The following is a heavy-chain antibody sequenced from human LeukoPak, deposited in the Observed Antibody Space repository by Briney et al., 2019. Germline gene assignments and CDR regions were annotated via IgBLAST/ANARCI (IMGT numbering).Heavy chain of an antibody. D-gene: IGHD1-26*01. CDR3: ASSGSYHAAFGY. CDR2: IYSGGST. Sequence: GGSLRLSCAASGFTFSSYWMHWVRQVPGKGLEWVSVIYSGGSTYYADSVKGRFTISRDNSKNTLYLQMNSLRAEDTAIFYCASSGSYHAAFGYWGQGTLVTVSS. V-gene: IGHV3-53*01. J-gene: IGHJ4*02. CDR1: GFTFSSYW.